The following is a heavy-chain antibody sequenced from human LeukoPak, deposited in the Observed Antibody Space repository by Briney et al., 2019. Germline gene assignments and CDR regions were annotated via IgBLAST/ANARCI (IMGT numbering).Heavy chain of an antibody. CDR3: ARGRSSGWYYYYYYMDV. CDR2: MNPNSGNT. V-gene: IGHV1-8*03. Sequence: ASVKVSCKASGYTFTSYDINWVRQAPGQGLEWMGWMNPNSGNTGYAQKFQGRVTITRNTSISTAYMELSSLRSEDTAVYYCARGRSSGWYYYYYYMDVWGKGTTVTVSS. D-gene: IGHD6-19*01. J-gene: IGHJ6*03. CDR1: GYTFTSYD.